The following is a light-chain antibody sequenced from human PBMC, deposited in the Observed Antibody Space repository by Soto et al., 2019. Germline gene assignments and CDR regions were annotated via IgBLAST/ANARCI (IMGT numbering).Light chain of an antibody. Sequence: DIQMTQSPSSLSASVGDRVNITCRASQSISSYLNWYQQKPGKAPKLLVYAASRLQSGVPSRFSGTGSGTDFTLTISSLQPEEFATYYCQQSFRTPFTFGPRNKLDIK. V-gene: IGKV1-39*01. J-gene: IGKJ3*01. CDR3: QQSFRTPFT. CDR1: QSISSY. CDR2: AAS.